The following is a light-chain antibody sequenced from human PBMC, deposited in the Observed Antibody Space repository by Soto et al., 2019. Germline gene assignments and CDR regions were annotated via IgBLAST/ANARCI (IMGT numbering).Light chain of an antibody. CDR1: SGHSSYI. V-gene: IGLV4-60*02. CDR2: LEGSGSY. J-gene: IGLJ3*02. Sequence: QLVLTQSSSASASLGSSVKLTCTLSSGHSSYIIAWHQQQPGKAPRYLMKLEGSGSYNKGSGVPDRFSGSSSGADRYLTISNLQFEGEADYYCETWDSNTRVFGGGTKVTVL. CDR3: ETWDSNTRV.